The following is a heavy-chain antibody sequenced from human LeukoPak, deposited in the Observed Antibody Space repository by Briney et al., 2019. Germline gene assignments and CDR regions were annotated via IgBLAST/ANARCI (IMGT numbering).Heavy chain of an antibody. D-gene: IGHD3-3*02. V-gene: IGHV3-74*01. CDR2: INSGGSST. CDR1: GFTFSSYW. J-gene: IGHJ6*03. Sequence: PGGSLRLSCAASGFTFSSYWMHWVRQAPGKGLVWVSRINSGGSSTSYADSVKGRFTISRDNAKNTLYLQMNSLRAEDTAVYYCAREGTFGVVINFWYYMVVWGKETTVTVSS. CDR3: AREGTFGVVINFWYYMVV.